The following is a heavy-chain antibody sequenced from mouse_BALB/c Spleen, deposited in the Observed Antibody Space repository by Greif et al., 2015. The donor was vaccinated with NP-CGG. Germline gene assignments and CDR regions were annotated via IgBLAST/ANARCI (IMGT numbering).Heavy chain of an antibody. J-gene: IGHJ4*01. CDR3: ASDYYVYGVGYDMDY. V-gene: IGHV5-4*02. CDR1: GFTSSDYY. D-gene: IGHD2-2*01. Sequence: LVEPGGGLVKPGGSLKLACAASGFTSSDYYMYWVRQTPEKRQEGVATNSDGGSYNYYPDSVKGRFNISRDNAKNNLYRQISSMKSEVTARYYCASDYYVYGVGYDMDYWCQGTSVTVSS. CDR2: NSDGGSYN.